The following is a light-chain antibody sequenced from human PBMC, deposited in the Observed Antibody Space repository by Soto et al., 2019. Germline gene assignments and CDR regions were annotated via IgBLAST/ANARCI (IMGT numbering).Light chain of an antibody. J-gene: IGKJ1*01. Sequence: DIVMTQSPDSLAVSLGERATINCKSSQSVLYSSHNKNYLTWYQQKPGQPPKLLIYWASTRESGVPDRISGSGSGTDFTLTIYSLQAEDVAVYYCQQYYSFPPTFGQGTKVEIK. V-gene: IGKV4-1*01. CDR1: QSVLYSSHNKNY. CDR3: QQYYSFPPT. CDR2: WAS.